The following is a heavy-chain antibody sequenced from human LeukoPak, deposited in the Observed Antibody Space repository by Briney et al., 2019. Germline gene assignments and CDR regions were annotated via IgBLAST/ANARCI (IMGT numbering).Heavy chain of an antibody. V-gene: IGHV4-59*01. Sequence: PSETLSLTCTVSGGSISSYYWSWIRQPPGKGLEWIGYIYYSGSTNYNPSLKSRVTISVDTSKNQFSLKLSSVTAADTAVYYCARDTTPDYGGYAPNDAFDIWGQGTMVTVSS. CDR3: ARDTTPDYGGYAPNDAFDI. CDR2: IYYSGST. CDR1: GGSISSYY. D-gene: IGHD4-17*01. J-gene: IGHJ3*02.